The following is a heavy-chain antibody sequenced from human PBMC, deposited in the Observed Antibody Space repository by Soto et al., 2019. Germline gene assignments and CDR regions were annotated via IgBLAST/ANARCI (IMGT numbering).Heavy chain of an antibody. D-gene: IGHD2-15*01. Sequence: QVQLVQSGAEVKKPGASVKVSCKTSGYTFSSYGITWVLQAPGQGLEWMGWISGYNGNTNYAQKVQGRVSMTTDTSTSTAYMELRSLRSDDTAVYYCARGGVYCTAGSCPYNWFDPWGQGTLVTVSS. CDR3: ARGGVYCTAGSCPYNWFDP. V-gene: IGHV1-18*01. CDR1: GYTFSSYG. CDR2: ISGYNGNT. J-gene: IGHJ5*02.